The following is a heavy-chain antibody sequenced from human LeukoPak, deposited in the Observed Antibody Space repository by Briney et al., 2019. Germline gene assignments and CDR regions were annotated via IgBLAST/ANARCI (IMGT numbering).Heavy chain of an antibody. J-gene: IGHJ5*02. D-gene: IGHD2-2*01. CDR3: AKGGCSSTTCYLANP. V-gene: IGHV3-30*18. Sequence: GGTLRLSRAASRLTFSRYGMHWIRQAPGHGLKRKAVISPDGTIRNYADSVKGRFTISRDNSKNMLYLQMNSLTAEDTAQYYCAKGGCSSTTCYLANPWGQGTLVTVSS. CDR1: RLTFSRYG. CDR2: ISPDGTIR.